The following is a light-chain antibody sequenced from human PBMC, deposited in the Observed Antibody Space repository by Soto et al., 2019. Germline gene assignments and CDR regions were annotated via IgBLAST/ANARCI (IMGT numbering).Light chain of an antibody. CDR2: GVS. Sequence: DIQMTQSPSSLSASVGDTVTLTCRAGQTISTSLNWYQQKPGKAPKLLIYGVSTLQSGVPSRFSGSGSGTEFTLTISGLQLEDFATYHCQQSYATPPTFGQGTRLEIK. CDR1: QTISTS. J-gene: IGKJ2*01. V-gene: IGKV1-39*01. CDR3: QQSYATPPT.